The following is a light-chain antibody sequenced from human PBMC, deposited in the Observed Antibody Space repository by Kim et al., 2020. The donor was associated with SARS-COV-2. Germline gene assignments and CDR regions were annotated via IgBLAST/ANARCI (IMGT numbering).Light chain of an antibody. Sequence: APGERATLSCRASQSGSSSFLTWYQQRPGQAPRLLIYGASSRATGIPDRFSGSGSGTDFTLTISRLEPEDFAVYYCQQSGSSPLTFGGGTKVEI. CDR1: QSGSSSF. CDR2: GAS. CDR3: QQSGSSPLT. V-gene: IGKV3-20*01. J-gene: IGKJ4*01.